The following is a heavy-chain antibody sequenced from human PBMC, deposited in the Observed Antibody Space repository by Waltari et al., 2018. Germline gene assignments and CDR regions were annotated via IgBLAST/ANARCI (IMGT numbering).Heavy chain of an antibody. D-gene: IGHD3-22*01. CDR3: ARGSGYKYDWYFDL. CDR1: VFTLVTYW. Sequence: EEQLVESGGHWVQPGGSLRLSCEASVFTLVTYWSSWVRQAPGKGLDWGAKINQDGSEIHHVDSVEGRFTISRDNAKDSLFLQMDSLRAEDTAIYQCARGSGYKYDWYFDLWGRGTRVTVSS. V-gene: IGHV3-7*01. J-gene: IGHJ2*01. CDR2: INQDGSEI.